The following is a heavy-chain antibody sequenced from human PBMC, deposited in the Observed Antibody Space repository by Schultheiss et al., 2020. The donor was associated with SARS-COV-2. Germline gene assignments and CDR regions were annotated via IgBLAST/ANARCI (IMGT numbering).Heavy chain of an antibody. CDR1: GFTFSNYA. J-gene: IGHJ3*02. D-gene: IGHD1-26*01. Sequence: GGSLRLSCAASGFTFSNYAMHWVRQAPGKGLEWVANIKQDGSEKYYVDSVKGRFTISRDNATNSLYLQMNSLRAEDTALYYCARDDVRTRWELRGGAFDIWGQGTMVTGSS. V-gene: IGHV3-7*01. CDR2: IKQDGSEK. CDR3: ARDDVRTRWELRGGAFDI.